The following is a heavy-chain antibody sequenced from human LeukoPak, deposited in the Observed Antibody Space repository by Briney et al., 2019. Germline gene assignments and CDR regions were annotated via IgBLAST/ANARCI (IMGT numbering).Heavy chain of an antibody. D-gene: IGHD3-9*01. J-gene: IGHJ4*02. CDR2: ISSSSSYI. V-gene: IGHV3-21*01. Sequence: GGSLRLSCAASGFTFSTYSINWVLQAPGKGLEWVSSISSSSSYIYYADSVKGRFTISRDNSKKSLYLQMNSLRGEDTAVYFCARGMDYDILAGPPDYWGQGTLVAVSS. CDR3: ARGMDYDILAGPPDY. CDR1: GFTFSTYS.